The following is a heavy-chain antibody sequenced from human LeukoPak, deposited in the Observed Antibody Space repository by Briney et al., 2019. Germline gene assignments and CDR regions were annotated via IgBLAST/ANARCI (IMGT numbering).Heavy chain of an antibody. J-gene: IGHJ4*02. Sequence: LETLSLTCAVYGGSFSGDFWGWIRQSPGKGLEWIGEIKHDGSTTYNPSLKSRVTISVDTSKNQFSLKLSSVTAADTAVYYCARSFGSYFRSAGYWGQGTLVTVSS. D-gene: IGHD1-26*01. CDR2: IKHDGST. V-gene: IGHV4-34*01. CDR3: ARSFGSYFRSAGY. CDR1: GGSFSGDF.